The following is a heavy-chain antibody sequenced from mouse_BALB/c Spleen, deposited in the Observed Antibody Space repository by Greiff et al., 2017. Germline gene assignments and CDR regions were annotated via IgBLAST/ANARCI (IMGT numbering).Heavy chain of an antibody. J-gene: IGHJ3*01. CDR1: GYTFTDYN. CDR3: ARSGYGNYGAY. CDR2: INPNNGGT. Sequence: EVQLVESGPELVKPGASVKIPCKASGYTFTDYNMDWVKQSHGKSLEWIGDINPNNGGTIYNQKFKGKATLTVDKSSSTAYMELRSLTSEDTAVYYCARSGYGNYGAYWGQGTLVTVSA. D-gene: IGHD2-10*02. V-gene: IGHV1-18*01.